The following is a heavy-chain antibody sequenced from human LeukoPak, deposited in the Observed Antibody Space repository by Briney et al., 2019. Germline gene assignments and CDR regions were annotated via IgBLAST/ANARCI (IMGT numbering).Heavy chain of an antibody. V-gene: IGHV4-39*07. CDR3: ARTSPFMIVVV. CDR1: GGSISSSSYY. Sequence: SETLSLTCTVSGGSISSSSYYWGWIRQPPGKGLEWIGSIYYSGSTYYNPSLKSRVTISVDTSKNQFSLKLSSVTAADTAVYYCARTSPFMIVVVWGQGTLVTVSS. D-gene: IGHD3-22*01. J-gene: IGHJ4*02. CDR2: IYYSGST.